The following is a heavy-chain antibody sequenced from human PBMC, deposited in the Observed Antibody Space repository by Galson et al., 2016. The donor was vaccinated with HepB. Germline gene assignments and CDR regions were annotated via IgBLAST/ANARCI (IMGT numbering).Heavy chain of an antibody. V-gene: IGHV3-30-3*01. CDR3: GRDPHSSGWSGVMGYIDY. Sequence: SPRLPCAAAGFALGSDAFHCVRRAPAKGLEGVELISYDGSKQVYAASAKGRCTISRDNSKNTLCLEMNSLTAADPAVYLCGRDPHSSGWSGVMGYIDYWGQGTLVTVSS. CDR2: ISYDGSKQ. CDR1: GFALGSDA. D-gene: IGHD6-19*01. J-gene: IGHJ4*02.